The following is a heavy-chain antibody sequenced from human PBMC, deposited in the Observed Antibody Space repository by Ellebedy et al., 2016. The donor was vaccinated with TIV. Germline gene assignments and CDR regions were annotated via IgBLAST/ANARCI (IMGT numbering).Heavy chain of an antibody. Sequence: GGSLRLXXAASGFTFSSYSMNWVRQAPGKGLEWVSYISSSSSTIYYADSVKGRFTISRDNSKNTLYLQMNSLRAEDTAVYYCAAGYSSGWYRAFDIWGQGTMVTVSS. D-gene: IGHD6-19*01. J-gene: IGHJ3*02. CDR3: AAGYSSGWYRAFDI. CDR1: GFTFSSYS. CDR2: ISSSSSTI. V-gene: IGHV3-48*01.